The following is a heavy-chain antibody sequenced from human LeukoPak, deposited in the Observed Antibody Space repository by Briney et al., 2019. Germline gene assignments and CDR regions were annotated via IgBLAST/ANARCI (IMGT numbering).Heavy chain of an antibody. Sequence: GGSLRLSCAASGFTFSSYWMSWVRQAPGKGLEWVANIKQDGSEKYYVDSVKGRFTISRANAKNSLYLQMNSLRAEGTAVYYCASPAAVNCGGDCADAFDIWGQGTMVTVSS. J-gene: IGHJ3*02. V-gene: IGHV3-7*01. D-gene: IGHD2-21*02. CDR1: GFTFSSYW. CDR2: IKQDGSEK. CDR3: ASPAAVNCGGDCADAFDI.